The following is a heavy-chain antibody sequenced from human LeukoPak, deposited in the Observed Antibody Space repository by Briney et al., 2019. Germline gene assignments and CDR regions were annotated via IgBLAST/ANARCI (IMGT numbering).Heavy chain of an antibody. CDR1: GGSFSGYY. CDR3: ARSSRGYSSSSFAGPQIFDY. Sequence: SETLSLTCAVYGGSFSGYYWSWIRQPPGKGLEWIGEINHSGSTNYNPSLKSRVTISVDTSKNQFSLKPSSVTAADTAVYYCARSSRGYSSSSFAGPQIFDYWGQGTLVTVSS. V-gene: IGHV4-34*01. D-gene: IGHD6-6*01. J-gene: IGHJ4*02. CDR2: INHSGST.